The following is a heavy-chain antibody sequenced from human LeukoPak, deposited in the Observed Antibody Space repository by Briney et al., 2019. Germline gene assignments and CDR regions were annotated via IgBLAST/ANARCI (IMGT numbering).Heavy chain of an antibody. J-gene: IGHJ1*01. D-gene: IGHD6-13*01. Sequence: SETLSLTCTVSGGSISSYYWSWIRQLPGKGLEWIGYIYYSGSTNYNPSLKSRVTISVDTSKNQFSLKLSSVTAADTAVYYCARAAAAAPAEYFQHWGQGTLATVSS. CDR2: IYYSGST. CDR1: GGSISSYY. CDR3: ARAAAAAPAEYFQH. V-gene: IGHV4-59*01.